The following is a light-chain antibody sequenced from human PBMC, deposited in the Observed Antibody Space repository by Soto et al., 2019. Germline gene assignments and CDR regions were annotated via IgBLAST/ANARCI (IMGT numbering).Light chain of an antibody. CDR2: TVS. V-gene: IGKV2-40*01. Sequence: DIVMTQTPLSLPVTPGEPASISCGSSQSLLDSDDGNTYLDWYLQKPGQSPQLLIYTVSYRASGVPDRFSGSGSGTDFTLKISRVEAEDVGVYYCMQRIVFPLTFGGGTKVDIK. CDR1: QSLLDSDDGNTY. CDR3: MQRIVFPLT. J-gene: IGKJ4*01.